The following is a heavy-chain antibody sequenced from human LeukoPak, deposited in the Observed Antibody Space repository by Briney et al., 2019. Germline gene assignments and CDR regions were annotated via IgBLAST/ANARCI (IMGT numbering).Heavy chain of an antibody. J-gene: IGHJ3*02. Sequence: KPSETLSLTCSVSGDSISSFYWGWIRQPPGKGLEWIGYFHYSRSTNYNPSLKSRVAISIDTSKNQFALKLSSVTAADTAVYYCARAVFAFDIWGQGTMVAVSP. CDR2: FHYSRST. CDR1: GDSISSFY. D-gene: IGHD3-16*01. V-gene: IGHV4-59*01. CDR3: ARAVFAFDI.